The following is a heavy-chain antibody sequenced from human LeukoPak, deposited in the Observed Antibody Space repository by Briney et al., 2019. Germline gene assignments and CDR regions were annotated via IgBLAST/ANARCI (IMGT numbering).Heavy chain of an antibody. CDR3: ARDLFPYGDYDDC. Sequence: ASVKVSCKASGYTFTSYYMHWVRQAPGQGLEWMGVINPSGGSTSYAQKFQGRVTITRDTSTSTVYMELSSLRSEDTAVYYCARDLFPYGDYDDCWGQGTLVTVSS. V-gene: IGHV1-46*03. CDR2: INPSGGST. D-gene: IGHD2-21*01. CDR1: GYTFTSYY. J-gene: IGHJ4*02.